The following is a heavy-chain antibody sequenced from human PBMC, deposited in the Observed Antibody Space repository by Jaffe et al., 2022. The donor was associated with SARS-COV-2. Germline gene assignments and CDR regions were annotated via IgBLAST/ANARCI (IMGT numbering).Heavy chain of an antibody. V-gene: IGHV1-69*01. J-gene: IGHJ6*02. D-gene: IGHD6-13*01. CDR3: ARDGQQLVIQPYYGMDV. CDR1: GGTFSSYA. CDR2: IIPIFGTA. Sequence: QVQLVQSGAEVKKPGSSVKVSCKASGGTFSSYAISWVRQAPGQGLEWMGGIIPIFGTANYAQKFQGRVTITADESTSTAYMELSSLRSEDTAVYYCARDGQQLVIQPYYGMDVWGQGTTVTVSS.